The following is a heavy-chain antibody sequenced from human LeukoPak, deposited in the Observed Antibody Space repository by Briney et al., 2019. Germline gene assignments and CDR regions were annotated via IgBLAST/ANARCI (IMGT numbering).Heavy chain of an antibody. CDR3: ATIGTVGSLPFDP. CDR2: ISSSSSYI. Sequence: PGGSLRLSCVASGFTFSSYWMNWVRQAPGRGLEWVSSISSSSSYINYADSVKGRFTISRDDAKNSLYLQMNSLRAEDTAVYYCATIGTVGSLPFDPWGQGTLVTVSS. J-gene: IGHJ5*02. V-gene: IGHV3-21*01. CDR1: GFTFSSYW. D-gene: IGHD2-8*02.